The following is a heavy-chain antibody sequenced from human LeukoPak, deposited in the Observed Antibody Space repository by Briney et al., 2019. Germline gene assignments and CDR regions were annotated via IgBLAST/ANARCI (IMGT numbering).Heavy chain of an antibody. D-gene: IGHD3-22*01. J-gene: IGHJ4*02. CDR1: GGSFSGYY. V-gene: IGHV4-34*01. Sequence: SETLSLTCAVYGGSFSGYYWSWIRQPPGKGLEWIGEINHSGSTNYNPSLKSRVTISVDTSKNQFSLKLSSVTAADTAVYYCARGKINYYDSSGYPPSFDYWGQGTLVTVSS. CDR3: ARGKINYYDSSGYPPSFDY. CDR2: INHSGST.